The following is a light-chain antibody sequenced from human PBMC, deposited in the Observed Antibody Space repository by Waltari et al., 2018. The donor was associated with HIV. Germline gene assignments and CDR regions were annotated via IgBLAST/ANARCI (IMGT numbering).Light chain of an antibody. Sequence: DIQMTPSPSTLSASVGDRVTIICRASQTIGSGFAWDQQKPGKPPKLLIYKASTLESGVPSRFSGSGSGTEFTLTISSLQPDDFATYYCQQYNSFTWTFGQGTKVEIK. CDR1: QTIGSG. J-gene: IGKJ1*01. CDR3: QQYNSFTWT. V-gene: IGKV1-5*03. CDR2: KAS.